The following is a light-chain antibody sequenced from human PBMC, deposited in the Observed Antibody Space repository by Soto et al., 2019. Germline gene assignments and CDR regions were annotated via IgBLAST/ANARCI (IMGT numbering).Light chain of an antibody. CDR3: QQYHNWPQT. CDR1: QSVSSN. J-gene: IGKJ1*01. CDR2: GAS. Sequence: EIVMTQSPATLSVSPGERATLSCRASQSVSSNLAWYQQKPGQAPRLLIYGASTRATGIPARFSGSGSGTEFTLTISSLQSEDFVVYYCQQYHNWPQTFGQGTKVEIK. V-gene: IGKV3-15*01.